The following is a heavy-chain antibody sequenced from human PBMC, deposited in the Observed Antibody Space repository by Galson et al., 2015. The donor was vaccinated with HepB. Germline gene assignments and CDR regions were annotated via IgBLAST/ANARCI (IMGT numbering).Heavy chain of an antibody. CDR1: GFTFNDYW. J-gene: IGHJ4*02. CDR3: ARGTKIAPGVDY. D-gene: IGHD1-14*01. V-gene: IGHV3-7*03. CDR2: MNQDGSEK. Sequence: SLRLSCAASGFTFNDYWMIWVRQAPGKGLEWVAYMNQDGSEKYYVDSVKGRFTISRDNAKSSLFLQMESLRAEDTAVFYCARGTKIAPGVDYWGRGTLVTVSS.